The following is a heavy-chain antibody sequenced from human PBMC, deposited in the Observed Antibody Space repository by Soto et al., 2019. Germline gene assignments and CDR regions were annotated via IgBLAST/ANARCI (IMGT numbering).Heavy chain of an antibody. CDR1: GFTFSSYG. CDR2: IWYDGSNK. CDR3: ARSVVVAVRNDAFDI. V-gene: IGHV3-33*01. D-gene: IGHD2-15*01. J-gene: IGHJ3*02. Sequence: GGSLRLSCAASGFTFSSYGMHWVRQAPGKGLEWVAVIWYDGSNKYYADSVKGRFTISSDNSKNTLYLQMNSLGAEDTAVYYCARSVVVAVRNDAFDIWGQGTMVTVSS.